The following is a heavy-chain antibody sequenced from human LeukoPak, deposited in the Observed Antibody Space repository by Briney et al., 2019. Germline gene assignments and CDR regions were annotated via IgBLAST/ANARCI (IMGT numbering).Heavy chain of an antibody. Sequence: PGGSLRLSCAASGFTFSSYWMSWVRQAPGKGLEWVANIKQDGSEKYYVDSAKGRFTISRDNAKNSLYLQMNSLRAEDTAVYYCARGPPGSSSSDGYYWGQGTLVTVSS. CDR2: IKQDGSEK. J-gene: IGHJ4*02. V-gene: IGHV3-7*01. CDR1: GFTFSSYW. CDR3: ARGPPGSSSSDGYY. D-gene: IGHD6-13*01.